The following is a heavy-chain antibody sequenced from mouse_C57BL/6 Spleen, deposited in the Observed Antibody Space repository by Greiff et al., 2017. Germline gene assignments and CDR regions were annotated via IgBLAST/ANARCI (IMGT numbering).Heavy chain of an antibody. CDR2: IDPSDSET. J-gene: IGHJ2*01. CDR1: GYTFTSYW. D-gene: IGHD1-1*01. CDR3: ARSGYYGHDFDY. Sequence: QVQLKQPGAELVRPGSSVKLSCKASGYTFTSYWMHWVKQRPIQGLEWIGNIDPSDSETHYNQKFKDKATLTVDKSSSTAYRQLSSLTSEDAAVYYCARSGYYGHDFDYWGQGTTVTVYS. V-gene: IGHV1-52*01.